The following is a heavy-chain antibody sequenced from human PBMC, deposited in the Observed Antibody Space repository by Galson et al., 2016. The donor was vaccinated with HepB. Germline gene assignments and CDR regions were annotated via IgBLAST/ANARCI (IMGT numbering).Heavy chain of an antibody. CDR3: AKRPYSYGWHYGMDV. Sequence: SLRLSCAASGFTVGDNYMSWFRQAPGKGLEWVSGITSGGTTYYADSVKGRFTISRDNSKNILYLQMKSLRDEDTAVYYCAKRPYSYGWHYGMDVWGQGTTVTVSS. CDR2: ITSGGTT. D-gene: IGHD5-18*01. J-gene: IGHJ6*02. V-gene: IGHV3-53*01. CDR1: GFTVGDNY.